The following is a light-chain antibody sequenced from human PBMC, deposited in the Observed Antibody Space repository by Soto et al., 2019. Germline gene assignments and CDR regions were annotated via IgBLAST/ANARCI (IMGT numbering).Light chain of an antibody. CDR1: QSVNSN. CDR3: KQRSNWPA. J-gene: IGKJ4*01. V-gene: IGKV3-11*01. Sequence: ELALTQSPATLSLSPGESATLSCRASQSVNSNLAWYQQKPGQAPRLLIYDASRRATGIQARFSGTGSGTDFTLTIRSLEPEDFAVYYCKQRSNWPACGGGTKVDIK. CDR2: DAS.